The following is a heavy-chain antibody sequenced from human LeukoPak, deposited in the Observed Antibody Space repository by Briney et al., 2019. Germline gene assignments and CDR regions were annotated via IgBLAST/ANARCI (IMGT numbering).Heavy chain of an antibody. CDR2: ISAYNGNT. V-gene: IGHV1-18*01. CDR1: GYTFTSYG. D-gene: IGHD3-10*01. Sequence: ASVKVSCTASGYTFTSYGISWVRQAPGQGLEWMGWISAYNGNTNYAQKLQGRVTMTTDTSTSTAYMELRSLRSDDTAVYYCARGQLLWFGERAGYFDYWGQGTLVTVSS. CDR3: ARGQLLWFGERAGYFDY. J-gene: IGHJ4*02.